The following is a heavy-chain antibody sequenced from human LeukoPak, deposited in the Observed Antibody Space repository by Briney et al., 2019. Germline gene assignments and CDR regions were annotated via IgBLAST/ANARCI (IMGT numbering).Heavy chain of an antibody. Sequence: ASVKVSCKASGGTFSSYAISWVRQAPGQGLEWMGGIIPIFGTANYAQKFQGRVTITADESTSTAYMELSSLRSEDTAVYYCARDYGSGTLFDYWGQGTLVTVSS. CDR1: GGTFSSYA. V-gene: IGHV1-69*01. CDR3: ARDYGSGTLFDY. CDR2: IIPIFGTA. D-gene: IGHD3-10*01. J-gene: IGHJ4*02.